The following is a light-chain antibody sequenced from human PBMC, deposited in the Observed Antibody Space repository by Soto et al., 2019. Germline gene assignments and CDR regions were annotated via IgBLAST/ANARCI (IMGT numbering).Light chain of an antibody. J-gene: IGKJ2*01. CDR3: QQYGRSPPFA. CDR1: QSVSSNY. V-gene: IGKV3-20*01. CDR2: GAS. Sequence: EIVLTQSPGTLSLSPGERATLSCRASQSVSSNYIAWYQQNPGQAPRLLIYGASTRATGIPDRFSGSGSGTDFTLTISRLEPEDFAVYFCQQYGRSPPFAFGQGINVDI.